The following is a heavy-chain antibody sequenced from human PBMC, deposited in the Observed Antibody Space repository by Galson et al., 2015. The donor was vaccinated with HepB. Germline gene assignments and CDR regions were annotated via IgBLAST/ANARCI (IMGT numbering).Heavy chain of an antibody. CDR3: ARGVGGQWLPPRFDY. CDR2: INAGNGNT. CDR1: GYTFTSYA. D-gene: IGHD6-19*01. V-gene: IGHV1-3*01. Sequence: SVKVSCKASGYTFTSYAMHWVRQAPGQRLEWMGWINAGNGNTKYSQKFQGRVTITRDTSASTAYMELSSLRSEDTAVYYCARGVGGQWLPPRFDYWGQGTLVTVSS. J-gene: IGHJ4*02.